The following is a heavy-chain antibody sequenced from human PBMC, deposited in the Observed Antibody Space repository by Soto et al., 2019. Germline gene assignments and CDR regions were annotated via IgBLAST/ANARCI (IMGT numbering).Heavy chain of an antibody. J-gene: IGHJ3*02. CDR3: ARVPIYYDSSGYYHYGTFDI. CDR2: IYHSGSA. D-gene: IGHD3-22*01. Sequence: TLSLTSAVHGGSVDTAGYSWSWIRQPPGKDLEWIGYIYHSGSAYYNPSLTSRVTISLDRSNNHFSLRLISVTAADTAVYYCARVPIYYDSSGYYHYGTFDIWGQGTMVTVSS. V-gene: IGHV4-30-2*01. CDR1: GGSVDTAGYS.